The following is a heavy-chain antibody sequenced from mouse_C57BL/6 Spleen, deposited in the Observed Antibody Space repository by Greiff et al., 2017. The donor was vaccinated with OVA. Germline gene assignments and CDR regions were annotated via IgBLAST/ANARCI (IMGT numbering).Heavy chain of an antibody. CDR2: IHPNSGST. V-gene: IGHV1-64*01. CDR1: GYTFTSYW. J-gene: IGHJ4*01. CDR3: ARHGSSYVGAMDY. Sequence: VQLQQPGAELVKPGASVKLSCKASGYTFTSYWMHWVKQRPGQGLEWIGMIHPNSGSTNYNEKFKSKATLTVDKSSSTAYMQLISLTSEDSAVYYCARHGSSYVGAMDYWGQGTSVTVSS. D-gene: IGHD1-1*01.